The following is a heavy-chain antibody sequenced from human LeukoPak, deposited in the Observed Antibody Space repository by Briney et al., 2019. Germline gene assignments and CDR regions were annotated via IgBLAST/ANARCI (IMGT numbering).Heavy chain of an antibody. CDR1: GFTFSSYG. CDR3: ARANRGDAFDI. CDR2: IWYDGRNK. V-gene: IGHV3-33*01. D-gene: IGHD2-8*01. Sequence: GGSLRLSCAASGFTFSSYGMHWARQAPGKGLEWVAVIWYDGRNKFYADSLKGRFTISRDNSKNTLYLQMNSLGAEDTAVYYYARANRGDAFDIRGQGTLVTVSS. J-gene: IGHJ3*02.